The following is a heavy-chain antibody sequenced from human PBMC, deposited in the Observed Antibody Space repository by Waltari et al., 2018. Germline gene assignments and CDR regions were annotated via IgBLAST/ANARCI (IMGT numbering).Heavy chain of an antibody. CDR3: ARDRTDYYDSSGYFDY. J-gene: IGHJ4*02. V-gene: IGHV4-4*07. CDR2: IYTSGST. Sequence: QVQLQESGPGLVKPSETLSLTCTVSGGSISSYYWSWIRQPAGKGLEWIGRIYTSGSTNSNPALKSRVTMSVDTSKNQFSRKLSSVTAADTAVYYCARDRTDYYDSSGYFDYWGQGTLVTVSS. D-gene: IGHD3-22*01. CDR1: GGSISSYY.